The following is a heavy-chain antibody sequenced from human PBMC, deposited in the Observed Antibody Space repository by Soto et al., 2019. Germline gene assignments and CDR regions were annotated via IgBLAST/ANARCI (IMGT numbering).Heavy chain of an antibody. CDR2: ISSSSSYI. D-gene: IGHD5-12*01. V-gene: IGHV3-21*01. CDR1: GFTFSSYS. CDR3: ARDPVDIGATMSGGYYYYMDV. J-gene: IGHJ6*03. Sequence: GGSLRLSCAASGFTFSSYSMNWVRQAPGKGLEWVSSISSSSSYIYYADSVKGRFTISRDNAKNSLYLQMNSLRAEDTAVYYCARDPVDIGATMSGGYYYYMDVWGKGTTVTVSS.